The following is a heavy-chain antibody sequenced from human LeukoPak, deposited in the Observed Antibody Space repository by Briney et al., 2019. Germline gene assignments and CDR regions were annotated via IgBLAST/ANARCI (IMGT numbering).Heavy chain of an antibody. D-gene: IGHD1-26*01. CDR2: IYYSGST. V-gene: IGHV4-59*12. CDR3: ARAPGGGSYGSDY. CDR1: GGSISSYY. Sequence: TSSETLSLTCTVSGGSISSYYWSWIRQPPGKGLEWIGYIYYSGSTNYNPSLKSRVTISVDKSKNQFSLKLSSVTAADTAVYYCARAPGGGSYGSDYWGQGTLVTVSS. J-gene: IGHJ4*02.